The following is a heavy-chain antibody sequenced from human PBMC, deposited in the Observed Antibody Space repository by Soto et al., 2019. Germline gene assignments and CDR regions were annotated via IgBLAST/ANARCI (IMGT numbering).Heavy chain of an antibody. CDR3: ARARSIGARGRGFYYNGRGV. CDR2: IIPIFGTA. D-gene: IGHD3-10*01. Sequence: SVKVSCKASGGTFSSYAISWVRQAPGQGLEWMGGIIPIFGTANYAQKFQGRVTITADKSTSTAYMELSSLRSEDTAVHYCARARSIGARGRGFYYNGRGVWHQGTT. J-gene: IGHJ6*02. CDR1: GGTFSSYA. V-gene: IGHV1-69*06.